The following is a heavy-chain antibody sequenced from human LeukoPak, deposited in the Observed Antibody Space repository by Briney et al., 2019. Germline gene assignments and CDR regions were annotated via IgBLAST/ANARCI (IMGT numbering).Heavy chain of an antibody. CDR1: GYTFTSYG. CDR2: ISAYNGNT. CDR3: ARDVYCSRTSCYPDWFDP. J-gene: IGHJ5*02. Sequence: ASVKVSCKASGYTFTSYGISWVRQAPGQGLEWMGWISAYNGNTNYAQKLQGRVTMTTDTSTSTAYMELRSLRSDDTAVYYCARDVYCSRTSCYPDWFDPWGQGTLVTVSS. D-gene: IGHD2-2*01. V-gene: IGHV1-18*01.